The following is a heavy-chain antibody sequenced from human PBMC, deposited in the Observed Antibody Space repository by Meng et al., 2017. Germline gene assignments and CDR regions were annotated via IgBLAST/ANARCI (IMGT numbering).Heavy chain of an antibody. D-gene: IGHD6-6*01. V-gene: IGHV4-34*01. Sequence: QGTSQQWGAGLLEPSVTLCRPCSVERGSFSVYYWSWIRQPPGKGREWIGEINHSGSTNYNPSLKSRVTISVDTSKNQFSLKLSSVTAADTAVYYCARRRGGSSDWFDPWGQGTLVTVSS. CDR3: ARRRGGSSDWFDP. CDR2: INHSGST. J-gene: IGHJ5*02. CDR1: RGSFSVYY.